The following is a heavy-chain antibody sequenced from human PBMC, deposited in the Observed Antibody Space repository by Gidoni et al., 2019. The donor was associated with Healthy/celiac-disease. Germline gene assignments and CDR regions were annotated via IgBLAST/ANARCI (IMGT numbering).Heavy chain of an antibody. Sequence: QVQLQQWGAGLLKPSETLSLTCAVYGGSFSGYYWSWIRQPPGKGLEWIGEINHSGSTNYNPSLKSRVTISVDTSKNQFSLKLSSVTAADTAVYYCARGLTSYYDYVWGSYRLYWFDPWGQGTLVTVSS. CDR1: GGSFSGYY. D-gene: IGHD3-16*02. CDR3: ARGLTSYYDYVWGSYRLYWFDP. V-gene: IGHV4-34*01. J-gene: IGHJ5*02. CDR2: INHSGST.